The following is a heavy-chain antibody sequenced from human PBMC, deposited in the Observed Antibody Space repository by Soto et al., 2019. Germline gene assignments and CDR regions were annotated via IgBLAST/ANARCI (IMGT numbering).Heavy chain of an antibody. CDR1: GGSISSGGYY. D-gene: IGHD6-19*01. Sequence: QVQLQESGPGLVKPSQTLSLTCTVSGGSISSGGYYWSWIRQHPGKGLEWIGYIYYSGSTYYNPSLKSRVTISVDTSKNQFSLKLRSVAAADTAVYYCARDRSIAVAGNGGGYYYYYGMDVWGQGTTVTVSS. V-gene: IGHV4-31*03. J-gene: IGHJ6*02. CDR2: IYYSGST. CDR3: ARDRSIAVAGNGGGYYYYYGMDV.